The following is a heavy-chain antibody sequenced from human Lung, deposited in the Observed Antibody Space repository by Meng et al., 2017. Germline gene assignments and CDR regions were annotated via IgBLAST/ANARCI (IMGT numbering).Heavy chain of an antibody. CDR2: ISSDSRYI. CDR1: GFTFSNYS. V-gene: IGHV3-21*01. J-gene: IGHJ4*02. Sequence: EVQLVESGGGLVTPGVSLRLSCAASGFTFSNYSMNWVRQAPGKELEWVSSISSDSRYIFYADSVKGRFTISRDNGKKLLYLQMNSLSPEDTAVFYCARFETVGVATGDFWGQGTLVTVSS. CDR3: ARFETVGVATGDF. D-gene: IGHD2-15*01.